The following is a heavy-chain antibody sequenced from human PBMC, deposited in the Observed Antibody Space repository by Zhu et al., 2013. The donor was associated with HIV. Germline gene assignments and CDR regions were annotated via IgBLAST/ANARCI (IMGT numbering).Heavy chain of an antibody. Sequence: QVQLVQSGAEVKKPGASVTVSCKASGYTFTDYFMYWVRQAPGQGQGLEWMGWLDPRSGDTMYTQKFQGRVTMTRDTAIDTAYMEVTSLRSDDTAVYFCAREDRRLMTSLDFWGQGTLVSVSS. CDR3: AREDRRLMTSLDF. J-gene: IGHJ4*02. V-gene: IGHV1-2*02. CDR1: GYTFTDYF. D-gene: IGHD3-16*01. CDR2: LDPRSGDT.